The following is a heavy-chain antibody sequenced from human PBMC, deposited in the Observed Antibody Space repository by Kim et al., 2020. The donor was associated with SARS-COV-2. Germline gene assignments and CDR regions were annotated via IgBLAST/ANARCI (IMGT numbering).Heavy chain of an antibody. CDR1: GGSISSSSYY. V-gene: IGHV4-39*01. J-gene: IGHJ3*02. Sequence: SETLSLTCTVSGGSISSSSYYWGWIRQPPGKGLEWIGSIYYSGSTYYNPSLKSRVTISVDTSKNQFSLKLSSVTAADTAVYYCARHPHPPYFYCSSTSCYAGGAFDIWGKGTMVTVSS. CDR3: ARHPHPPYFYCSSTSCYAGGAFDI. D-gene: IGHD2-2*01. CDR2: IYYSGST.